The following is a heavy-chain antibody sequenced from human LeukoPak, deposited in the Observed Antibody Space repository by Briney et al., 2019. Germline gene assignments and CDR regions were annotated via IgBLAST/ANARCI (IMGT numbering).Heavy chain of an antibody. Sequence: PGGALRLSCAAPGFTFSNYWMIWVRQAPGEGLEGVGNIKQDGSEKRYADSVRGRFSISRDNAQTSLYLQMNSLRAEDTAVYYCARASDPWLQLTWGQGTLVTVSS. CDR2: IKQDGSEK. V-gene: IGHV3-7*05. CDR1: GFTFSNYW. CDR3: ARASDPWLQLT. D-gene: IGHD5-24*01. J-gene: IGHJ5*02.